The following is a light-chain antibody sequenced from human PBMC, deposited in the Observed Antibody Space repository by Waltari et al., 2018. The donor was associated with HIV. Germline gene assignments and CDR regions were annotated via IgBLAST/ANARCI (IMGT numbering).Light chain of an antibody. CDR3: GTWDSSLSAVV. CDR2: DNN. Sequence: QSVLTQPPSVSAAPGQKVTISCSGSSSNIGNNYVSWYQQLPGTAPKLLIYDNNKRPSGIPDRASGYKSGTSATLGITGLQTGDEADYYCGTWDSSLSAVVFGGGTKLTVL. V-gene: IGLV1-51*01. J-gene: IGLJ2*01. CDR1: SSNIGNNY.